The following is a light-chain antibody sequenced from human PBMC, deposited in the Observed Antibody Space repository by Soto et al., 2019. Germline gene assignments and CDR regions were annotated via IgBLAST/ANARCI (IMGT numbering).Light chain of an antibody. CDR1: ESVSGNS. Sequence: EIVLTQSPGTLSLSPGDRATLSCRASESVSGNSLAWYQHKPGQAPRLLIYGASRRATDIPDRYSGSGSGTDFSLTISRLAPEDFAVYSCQQYGSSPTFGGGTKVEIK. CDR3: QQYGSSPT. V-gene: IGKV3-20*01. CDR2: GAS. J-gene: IGKJ4*01.